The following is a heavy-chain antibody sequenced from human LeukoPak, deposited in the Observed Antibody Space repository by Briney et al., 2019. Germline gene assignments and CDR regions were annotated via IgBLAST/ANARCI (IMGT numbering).Heavy chain of an antibody. Sequence: ASVKVSCKASGYTFTGYYMHWVRQAPGQGLEWMGWINPNSGGTNYAQKFQGRVTMTRDTSISTAYMELSRLRSDDTAVYYCARVKIGGKRTIFGVPRGAGYFDYWGQGTLVTVSS. D-gene: IGHD3-3*01. CDR3: ARVKIGGKRTIFGVPRGAGYFDY. J-gene: IGHJ4*02. CDR2: INPNSGGT. CDR1: GYTFTGYY. V-gene: IGHV1-2*02.